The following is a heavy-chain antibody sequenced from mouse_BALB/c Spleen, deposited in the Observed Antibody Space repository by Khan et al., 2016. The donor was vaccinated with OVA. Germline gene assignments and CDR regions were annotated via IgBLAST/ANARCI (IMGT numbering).Heavy chain of an antibody. Sequence: EVQLQESGPGLVKPSQSLSLTCTVTGYSITSDYAWNWIRQFPGNKLAWMGNIRYSGSTTYNSSLTSRIAITRDTSTDQFFLQLKSVTSEDTATYYCARELGRYYALDYWGQGTSVTVSS. CDR2: IRYSGST. CDR3: ARELGRYYALDY. CDR1: GYSITSDYA. J-gene: IGHJ4*01. V-gene: IGHV3-2*02. D-gene: IGHD4-1*01.